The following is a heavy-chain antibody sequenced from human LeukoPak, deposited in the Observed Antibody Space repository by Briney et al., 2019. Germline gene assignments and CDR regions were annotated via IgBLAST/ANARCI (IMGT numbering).Heavy chain of an antibody. D-gene: IGHD1-1*01. J-gene: IGHJ4*02. Sequence: SGTLSLTCAVSAGSLGSSNWWSWVRQPPGKGLEWIGEIYHSGTANYNPSLKSRVTISVDKSKNQFSLKLNSVTAADTAVYYCARAPNWKHFDYWGQGTLVTVSS. V-gene: IGHV4-4*02. CDR1: AGSLGSSNW. CDR2: IYHSGTA. CDR3: ARAPNWKHFDY.